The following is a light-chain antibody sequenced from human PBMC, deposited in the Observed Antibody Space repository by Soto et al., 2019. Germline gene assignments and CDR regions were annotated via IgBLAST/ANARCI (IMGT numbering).Light chain of an antibody. CDR3: QQYETYWT. CDR2: KAS. Sequence: DIQVTQLPATLSASLSDRVTITCRASQSISDWLAWLQQKPGQAPKLLIYKASTLETGVPSRFSGSGFGTEFTLTISSLQPDDFATYYCQQYETYWTFGQGTKVDI. J-gene: IGKJ1*01. CDR1: QSISDW. V-gene: IGKV1-5*03.